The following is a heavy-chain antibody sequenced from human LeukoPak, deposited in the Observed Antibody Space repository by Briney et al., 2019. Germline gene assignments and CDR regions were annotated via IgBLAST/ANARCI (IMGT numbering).Heavy chain of an antibody. D-gene: IGHD1-26*01. V-gene: IGHV3-15*01. Sequence: GGSLRLSCAASGFTFSNAWMSWVRQAPGKGLEWVGRIKSKTDGGTTDYAAPVKGRFTISRDDSKNTLYLQMNSLKTEDTAVYYCTTVGSGSGATGYYYYMDVWGKGTTVTVSS. CDR3: TTVGSGSGATGYYYYMDV. CDR1: GFTFSNAW. J-gene: IGHJ6*03. CDR2: IKSKTDGGTT.